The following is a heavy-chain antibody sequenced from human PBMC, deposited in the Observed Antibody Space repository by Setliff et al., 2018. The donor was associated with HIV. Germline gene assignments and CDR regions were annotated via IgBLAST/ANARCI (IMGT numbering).Heavy chain of an antibody. CDR3: ARDLDSGYNAQDYFAY. D-gene: IGHD5-12*01. V-gene: IGHV1-2*07. CDR2: INPSRGDT. CDR1: GYTFTASN. J-gene: IGHJ4*02. Sequence: ASVKISCKTSGYTFTASNVHWVRQAPGQGLEWMGWINPSRGDTNYAHKFQGRVTMTRDTSIRTAYMELSRLQSDDTAVYFCARDLDSGYNAQDYFAYWGQGTPVTVSS.